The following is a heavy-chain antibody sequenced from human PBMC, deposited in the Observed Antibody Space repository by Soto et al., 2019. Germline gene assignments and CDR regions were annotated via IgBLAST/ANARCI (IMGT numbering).Heavy chain of an antibody. Sequence: ASVKVSCKASGYTFTSYYMHWVRQAPGQGLEWMGWINPNSGGTNYAQKFQGWVTMTRDTSISTAYMELSRLRSDDTAVYYCARVKHSAVAGTNWFDPWGQGTLVTSPQ. CDR3: ARVKHSAVAGTNWFDP. D-gene: IGHD6-19*01. CDR2: INPNSGGT. V-gene: IGHV1-2*04. CDR1: GYTFTSYY. J-gene: IGHJ5*02.